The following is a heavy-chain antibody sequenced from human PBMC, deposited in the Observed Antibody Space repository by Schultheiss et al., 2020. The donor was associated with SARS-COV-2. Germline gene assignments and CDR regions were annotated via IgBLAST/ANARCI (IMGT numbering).Heavy chain of an antibody. Sequence: ASVKVSCKASGYTFTSYDINWVRQATGQGLEWMGWMNPNSGNTGYAQKFQGRVTMTRNTSISTAYMELSSLRSEDTAVYYCARGLQLEWLTYFYYYGMDVWGQGTTVTVSS. D-gene: IGHD3-3*01. V-gene: IGHV1-8*01. CDR1: GYTFTSYD. CDR3: ARGLQLEWLTYFYYYGMDV. J-gene: IGHJ6*02. CDR2: MNPNSGNT.